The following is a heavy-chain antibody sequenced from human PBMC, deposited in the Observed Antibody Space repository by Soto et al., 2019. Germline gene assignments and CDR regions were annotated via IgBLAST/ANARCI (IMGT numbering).Heavy chain of an antibody. J-gene: IGHJ4*02. CDR3: ARFGPEIVVDY. Sequence: SETLSLTCTVSGGSISSYYWSWIRQPPGKGLEWIGYIYYSGSTNYNPSLKSRVTISVDTSKNQFSLKLSSVTAADTAVYYCARFGPEIVVDYWGQGTLVTVSS. V-gene: IGHV4-59*01. CDR2: IYYSGST. CDR1: GGSISSYY. D-gene: IGHD2-2*01.